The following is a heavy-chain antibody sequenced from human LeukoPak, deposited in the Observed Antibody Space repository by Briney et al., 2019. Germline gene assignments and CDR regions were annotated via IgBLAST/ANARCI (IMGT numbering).Heavy chain of an antibody. J-gene: IGHJ4*02. CDR1: GGSISSYY. CDR2: IYYSGST. CDR3: ARHLRIAAAGIDY. V-gene: IGHV4-59*01. D-gene: IGHD6-13*01. Sequence: PSETLSLTCTVSGGSISSYYWSWIRQPPGKGLEWIGYIYYSGSTNYNPSLKSRVTISVDTSKNQFSLKLSSVTAADTAVYYCARHLRIAAAGIDYWGQGTLVTVSS.